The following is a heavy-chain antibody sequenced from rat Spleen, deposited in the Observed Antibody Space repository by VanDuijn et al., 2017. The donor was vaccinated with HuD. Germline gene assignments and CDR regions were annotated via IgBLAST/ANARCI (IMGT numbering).Heavy chain of an antibody. CDR3: TRHRLYFDDGSYYHSRVMDA. J-gene: IGHJ4*01. Sequence: EVQLVESDGGLVQPGRSLKLSCAASGFTFSDYYMAWVRQGPTQGLEWVASISYDGLVPYYRDSVKGRCTISRDNSESTLYLQMDSLRSEDTATYYCTRHRLYFDDGSYYHSRVMDAWGQGASVTVSS. CDR1: GFTFSDYY. D-gene: IGHD1-12*02. V-gene: IGHV5-29*01. CDR2: ISYDGLVP.